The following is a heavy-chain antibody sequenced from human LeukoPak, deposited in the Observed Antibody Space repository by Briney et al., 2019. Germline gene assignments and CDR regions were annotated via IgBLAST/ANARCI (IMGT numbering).Heavy chain of an antibody. CDR3: ARDRSSSDYYGSGSLNYFDY. J-gene: IGHJ4*02. Sequence: GASVKVSCKASGYTFTSYGISWVRQAPGQGREWMGWISAYNGNTNYAQKLQGRVTMTTDTSTSTAYMELRSLRSDDTAVYYCARDRSSSDYYGSGSLNYFDYWGQGTLVTVSS. V-gene: IGHV1-18*01. CDR2: ISAYNGNT. CDR1: GYTFTSYG. D-gene: IGHD3-10*01.